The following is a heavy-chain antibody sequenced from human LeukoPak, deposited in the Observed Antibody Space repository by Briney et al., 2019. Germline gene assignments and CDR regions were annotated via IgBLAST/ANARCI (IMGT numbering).Heavy chain of an antibody. CDR3: ARDRTAAAGRNNWFDP. CDR2: ISSSSSTI. V-gene: IGHV3-48*02. CDR1: GFTFSSYS. J-gene: IGHJ5*02. D-gene: IGHD6-13*01. Sequence: GGSLRLSCAASGFTFSSYSMNWVRQAPGKGLEWVSYISSSSSTIYYADSVKGRLTISRDNAKNSLYLQMNSLRDEDTAVYYCARDRTAAAGRNNWFDPWGQGTLVTVSS.